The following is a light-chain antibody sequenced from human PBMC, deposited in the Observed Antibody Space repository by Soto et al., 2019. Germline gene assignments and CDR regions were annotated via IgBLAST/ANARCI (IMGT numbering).Light chain of an antibody. Sequence: EIVMTQSPATLSVSPGERATLSCRASQSVSSNLAWYQQKPGQAPRLLIYGASTRATDIPARFSGSGSGTECTLTISSLQSEDFAVYYCQQYNNWPPWTFGQGTKVEIK. V-gene: IGKV3D-15*01. CDR1: QSVSSN. CDR3: QQYNNWPPWT. J-gene: IGKJ1*01. CDR2: GAS.